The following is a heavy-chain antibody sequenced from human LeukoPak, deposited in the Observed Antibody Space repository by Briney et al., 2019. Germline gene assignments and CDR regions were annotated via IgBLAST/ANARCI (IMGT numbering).Heavy chain of an antibody. D-gene: IGHD3-22*01. V-gene: IGHV4-4*07. J-gene: IGHJ3*01. CDR3: ASLSSGAAFDV. CDR1: GAHISNYY. CDR2: LHAREST. Sequence: SETLSLTSTVSGAHISNYYWTWVRQSAAQGLEWIGRLHARESTIYNPSLKSRLTMSIDTSKDQLSLTLTSVTAADSAVYYCASLSSGAAFDVWGQGTVVTVSS.